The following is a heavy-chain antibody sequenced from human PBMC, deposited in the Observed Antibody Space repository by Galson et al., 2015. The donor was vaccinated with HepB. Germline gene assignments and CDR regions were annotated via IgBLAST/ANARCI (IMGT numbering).Heavy chain of an antibody. Sequence: SLRLSCAASGFTFSSYAMHWVRQAPGKGLEYVSTVTGNGDSTYYADSVKGRFTISRDNSKNTLYLQMNSLRAEDTAVYYCAKDPLSGYDSWFDPWGQGTLVTVSS. V-gene: IGHV3-64*04. D-gene: IGHD5-12*01. CDR2: VTGNGDST. J-gene: IGHJ5*02. CDR3: AKDPLSGYDSWFDP. CDR1: GFTFSSYA.